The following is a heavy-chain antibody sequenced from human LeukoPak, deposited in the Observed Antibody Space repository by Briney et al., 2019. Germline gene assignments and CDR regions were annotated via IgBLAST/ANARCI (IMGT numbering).Heavy chain of an antibody. J-gene: IGHJ4*02. D-gene: IGHD3-10*01. CDR2: TSYDGSTK. CDR3: ARSIWFGELLGYFDS. Sequence: GGSLRLSCAASGFTFSSYAMHWVRQAPGKGLEWVAVTSYDGSTKYYADSVKGRFTISRGNFKHTLFLQMNSLRDEDTAVYYCARSIWFGELLGYFDSWGQGTLVTVSS. V-gene: IGHV3-30-3*01. CDR1: GFTFSSYA.